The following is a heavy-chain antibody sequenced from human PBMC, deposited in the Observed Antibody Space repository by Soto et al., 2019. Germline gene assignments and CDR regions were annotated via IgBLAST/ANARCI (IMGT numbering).Heavy chain of an antibody. CDR3: AIGSGDLIAARPEKNYYMDV. V-gene: IGHV4-34*01. D-gene: IGHD6-6*01. J-gene: IGHJ6*03. CDR2: INHSGST. CDR1: GGSFSGYY. Sequence: PSETLSLTCAVYGGSFSGYYWSWIRQPPGKGLEWIGEINHSGSTNYNPSLKSRVTISVDTSKNQISLKLSSVTAADTAVYYCAIGSGDLIAARPEKNYYMDVWGKGTTVTVSS.